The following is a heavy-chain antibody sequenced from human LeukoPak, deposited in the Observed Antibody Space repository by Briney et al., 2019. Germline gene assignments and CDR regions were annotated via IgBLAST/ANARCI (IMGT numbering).Heavy chain of an antibody. D-gene: IGHD7-27*01. Sequence: PGGSLRLSCAASGFTFSSFAMHWVRQAPGKGLEWVAVMSSDGRKESYADSVKGRFTISRDNSKNTLYLQMNNLRAEDTAVYYCANDLTGGSYYFAMDVWGPGTTVTVSS. CDR3: ANDLTGGSYYFAMDV. J-gene: IGHJ6*02. CDR1: GFTFSSFA. V-gene: IGHV3-30*07. CDR2: MSSDGRKE.